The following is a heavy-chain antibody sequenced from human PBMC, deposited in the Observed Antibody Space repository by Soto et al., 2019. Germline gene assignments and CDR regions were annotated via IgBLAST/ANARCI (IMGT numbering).Heavy chain of an antibody. J-gene: IGHJ6*02. Sequence: QVQLVQSGAEVKKPGSSVKVSCKASGGTFSNYAISWVRQAPGEGLEWMGGIIPIFGAPNYAQKFQDRVTITADESTGPAYMELSSLRAEDTAVYYCARPLEAGTVNYGMAVWGQGTTVTVSS. D-gene: IGHD6-13*01. V-gene: IGHV1-69*12. CDR2: IIPIFGAP. CDR1: GGTFSNYA. CDR3: ARPLEAGTVNYGMAV.